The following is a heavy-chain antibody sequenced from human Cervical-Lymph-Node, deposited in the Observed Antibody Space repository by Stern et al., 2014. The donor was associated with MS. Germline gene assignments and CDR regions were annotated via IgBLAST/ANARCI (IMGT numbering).Heavy chain of an antibody. J-gene: IGHJ4*02. CDR3: AKDHRIAAPGSTPFDY. CDR1: GFTFNNFA. CDR2: ISATGRST. Sequence: EVQLVESGGDLVQPGGSLTLSCAASGFTFNNFALNWVRQAPGKGLEWVASISATGRSTDYVDSVKGRFTVSRDSSKKTLYLQMNSLRVEDTAIYYCAKDHRIAAPGSTPFDYWGPGTLVTVSS. V-gene: IGHV3-23*04. D-gene: IGHD6-13*01.